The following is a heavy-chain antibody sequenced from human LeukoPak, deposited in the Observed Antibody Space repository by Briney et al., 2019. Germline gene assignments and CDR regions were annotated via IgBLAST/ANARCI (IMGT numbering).Heavy chain of an antibody. CDR3: ARGPTRHYSNVGY. V-gene: IGHV1-2*02. CDR1: GYTFSNYG. Sequence: ASVKVSXKASGYTFSNYGITWVRQAPGQGLEWMGWINPNSGGTNYAQKFQGRVTMTRDTSISTAYMELSRLRSDDTAVYYCARGPTRHYSNVGYWGQGTLVTVSS. J-gene: IGHJ4*02. D-gene: IGHD4-11*01. CDR2: INPNSGGT.